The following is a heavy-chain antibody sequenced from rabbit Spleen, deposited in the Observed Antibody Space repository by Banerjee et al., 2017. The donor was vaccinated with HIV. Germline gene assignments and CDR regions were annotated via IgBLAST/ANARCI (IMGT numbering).Heavy chain of an antibody. Sequence: QQQLEESGGDLVKPEGYLTLTCTASGFSFSSSYWMCWVRQAPGKGLEWIACIGTSSGTTYYASWAKGRFTITRSTSLNTVTLQLASLTAADTATYFCARRAGVSNSDYYFNLWGPGTLVTVS. J-gene: IGHJ4*01. CDR3: ARRAGVSNSDYYFNL. V-gene: IGHV1S45*01. CDR1: GFSFSSSYW. CDR2: IGTSSGTT. D-gene: IGHD1-1*01.